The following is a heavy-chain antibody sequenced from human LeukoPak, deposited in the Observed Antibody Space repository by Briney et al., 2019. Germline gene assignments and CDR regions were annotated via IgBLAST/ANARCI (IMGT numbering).Heavy chain of an antibody. Sequence: GGSLRLFCAASGFTFDDYTMHWVRQRSGKGLEWVSLISWDSDTTYYADSVKGRFTISRDNIKNSLYLQMSSLRTEDSALYYCGKDIRTGYYDNRGFPAVDYWGQGTLVTVSS. J-gene: IGHJ4*02. V-gene: IGHV3-43*01. D-gene: IGHD3-22*01. CDR1: GFTFDDYT. CDR3: GKDIRTGYYDNRGFPAVDY. CDR2: ISWDSDTT.